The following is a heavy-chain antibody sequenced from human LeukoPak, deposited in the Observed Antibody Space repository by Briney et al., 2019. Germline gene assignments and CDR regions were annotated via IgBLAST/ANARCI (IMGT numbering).Heavy chain of an antibody. D-gene: IGHD4-17*01. V-gene: IGHV3-66*01. J-gene: IGHJ2*01. CDR1: GFTVSSNY. CDR2: IYSGGST. Sequence: GGSLRLSCAASGFTVSSNYMSWVRQAPGKGLEWVSVIYSGGSTYDADSVKGRFTISRDNSKNTLYLQMNSLRAEDTAVYYCARVGDYGDNWYFDLWGRGTLVTVSS. CDR3: ARVGDYGDNWYFDL.